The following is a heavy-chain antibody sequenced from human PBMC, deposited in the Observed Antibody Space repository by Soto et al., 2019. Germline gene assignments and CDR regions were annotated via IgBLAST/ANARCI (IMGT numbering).Heavy chain of an antibody. J-gene: IGHJ2*01. CDR3: ASQRQWLVTRYFDL. D-gene: IGHD6-19*01. V-gene: IGHV4-4*02. CDR2: IYHSGST. CDR1: VGSISSSNW. Sequence: QVQLQESGPGLVKPSGTLSLTCAVSVGSISSSNWWSWVRQPPGKGLEWIGEIYHSGSTNYNPSLKSRVTISVDKSKYQYSLKLSSVTAADTAVYYCASQRQWLVTRYFDLRGRGTLVTVSS.